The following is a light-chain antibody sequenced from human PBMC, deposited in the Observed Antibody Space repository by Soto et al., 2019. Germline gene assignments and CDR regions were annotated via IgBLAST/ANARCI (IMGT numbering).Light chain of an antibody. CDR2: ENN. Sequence: NFMLTQPHSVSESPGKTLSIYCTRSSGSIANNYVQWYQQRPGSAPTTVIYENNQILSGVPDRFSGSTDGSSNSASLNNSGLQTEDEADYYCQTYVSDFEVFVRGTKLAVL. CDR3: QTYVSDFEV. CDR1: SGSIANNY. J-gene: IGLJ2*01. V-gene: IGLV6-57*04.